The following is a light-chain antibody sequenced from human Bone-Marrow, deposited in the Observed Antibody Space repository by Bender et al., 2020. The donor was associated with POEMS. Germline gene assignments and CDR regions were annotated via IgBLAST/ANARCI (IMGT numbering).Light chain of an antibody. J-gene: IGLJ3*02. CDR3: CSYAGVSTWV. CDR1: SSDVGRYNL. Sequence: QSALTQPPSASGSPGQSITISCTGTSSDVGRYNLVSWYQQRPGTAPKLMIYEDNKRPSGVSSRFSGSKSGNTASLTISGLQAEDEADYYCCSYAGVSTWVFGGGTKLTVL. CDR2: EDN. V-gene: IGLV2-23*01.